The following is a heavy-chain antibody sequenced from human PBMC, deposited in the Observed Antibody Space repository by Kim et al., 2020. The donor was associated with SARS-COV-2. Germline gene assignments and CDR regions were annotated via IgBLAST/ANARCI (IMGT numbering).Heavy chain of an antibody. D-gene: IGHD3-3*01. V-gene: IGHV3-23*01. CDR2: ISGSGGST. CDR3: AKEGGISRLLRFLEWHFDY. J-gene: IGHJ4*02. CDR1: GFTFSSYA. Sequence: GGSLRLSCAASGFTFSSYAMSWVRQAPGKGLEWVSAISGSGGSTYYADSVKGRFTISRDNSKNTLYLQMNSLRAEDTAVYYCAKEGGISRLLRFLEWHFDYWGQGTLVTVSS.